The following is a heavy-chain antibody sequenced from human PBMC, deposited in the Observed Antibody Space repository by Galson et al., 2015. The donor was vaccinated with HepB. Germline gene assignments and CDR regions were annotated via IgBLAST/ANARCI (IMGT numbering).Heavy chain of an antibody. CDR1: GFTFDDYG. CDR3: ARTNLYSSSWYGFDP. Sequence: SLRLSCAASGFTFDDYGMSWVRQAPGKGLEWVSGINWNGGSTGYADSVKGRFTISRDNAKNSLYLQMNSLRAEDTALYHCARTNLYSSSWYGFDPWGQGTLVTVSS. CDR2: INWNGGST. D-gene: IGHD6-13*01. V-gene: IGHV3-20*01. J-gene: IGHJ5*02.